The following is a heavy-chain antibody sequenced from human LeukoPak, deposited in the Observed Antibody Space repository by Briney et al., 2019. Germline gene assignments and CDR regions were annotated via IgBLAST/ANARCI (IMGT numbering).Heavy chain of an antibody. CDR2: ISTYNGNT. V-gene: IGHV1-18*01. CDR1: GYTFTSYG. Sequence: ASVMVSCKASGYTFTSYGISWVRQAPGQGLEWMGWISTYNGNTNYAQKLQGRVTTTTDTSTSTAYMEVRSLRSEDTAMYYCARNTQGASGRAYWGQETL. D-gene: IGHD2-15*01. J-gene: IGHJ4*02. CDR3: ARNTQGASGRAY.